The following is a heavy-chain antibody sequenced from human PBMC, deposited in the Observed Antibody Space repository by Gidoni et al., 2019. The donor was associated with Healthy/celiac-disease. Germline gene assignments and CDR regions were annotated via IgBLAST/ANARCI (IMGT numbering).Heavy chain of an antibody. CDR3: ARDSSGWSTGGLGWFDP. CDR1: GFTFSSYW. J-gene: IGHJ5*02. D-gene: IGHD6-19*01. CDR2: INSDGSST. Sequence: EVQLVESGGGLVQPGASLRLSCAASGFTFSSYWLTSVRHSPGTGGVWMHGVRQAPGKGRLWVSRINSDGSSTSYADSVKGRFTISRDNAKNTLYLQMNSLRAEDTAVYYCARDSSGWSTGGLGWFDPWGQGTLVTVSS. V-gene: IGHV3-74*01.